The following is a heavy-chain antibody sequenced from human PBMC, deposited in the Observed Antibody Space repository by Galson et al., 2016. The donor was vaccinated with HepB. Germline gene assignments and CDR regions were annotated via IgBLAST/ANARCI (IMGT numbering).Heavy chain of an antibody. D-gene: IGHD6-13*01. CDR3: ARGPQNPTRTSSYYFDY. J-gene: IGHJ4*02. Sequence: SLRLSCAASGFTFSSYAISWVRQAPGKGLEWVSLISGSGVSTYYADSVKGRFTISRDNSKNTLYLQMNSLRADDTAVYYCARGPQNPTRTSSYYFDYWGQGTLVTVSS. V-gene: IGHV3-23*01. CDR2: ISGSGVST. CDR1: GFTFSSYA.